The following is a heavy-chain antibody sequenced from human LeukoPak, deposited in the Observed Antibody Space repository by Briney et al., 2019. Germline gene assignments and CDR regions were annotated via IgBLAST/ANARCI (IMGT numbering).Heavy chain of an antibody. CDR1: GFTFSSYS. CDR2: ISGSSTYI. V-gene: IGHV3-21*01. D-gene: IGHD6-19*01. CDR3: ARDRGNSGFSDY. Sequence: GGSLIRSCAASGFTFSSYSMNWVRQAPGKGLEWVSSISGSSTYIYYADSVKGRFTTSRDNAKNSLYLQMNSLRAEDTAVYYCARDRGNSGFSDYWGQGTLVTVSS. J-gene: IGHJ4*02.